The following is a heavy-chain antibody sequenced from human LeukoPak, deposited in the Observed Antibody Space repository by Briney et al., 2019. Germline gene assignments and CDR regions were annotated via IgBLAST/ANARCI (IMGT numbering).Heavy chain of an antibody. V-gene: IGHV1-2*02. CDR2: INPNSGGT. Sequence: GASMKVSCKASGYTFSGYYMHWVRQAPGQGLEWMGWINPNSGGTNYAQKFQGRVTMTRDTSISTAYMELSRLRSDDTAVYYCARGYPLSTTAAGTYFQHWGQGTLVTVSS. CDR1: GYTFSGYY. D-gene: IGHD6-13*01. CDR3: ARGYPLSTTAAGTYFQH. J-gene: IGHJ1*01.